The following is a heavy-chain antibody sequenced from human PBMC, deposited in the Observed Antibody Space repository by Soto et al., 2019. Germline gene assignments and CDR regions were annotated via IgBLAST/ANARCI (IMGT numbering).Heavy chain of an antibody. CDR1: RFTFSSYA. Sequence: GGSLRVSCAASRFTFSSYAMSWVRQAPGKGLEWVSAISGSGGSTYYADSVKGRFTISRDNSKNTLYLQMNSLRAEDTVVYYCAKGWGRGYSYGYGDNYGMDVWGQGTTVTV. CDR3: AKGWGRGYSYGYGDNYGMDV. CDR2: ISGSGGST. J-gene: IGHJ6*02. V-gene: IGHV3-23*01. D-gene: IGHD5-18*01.